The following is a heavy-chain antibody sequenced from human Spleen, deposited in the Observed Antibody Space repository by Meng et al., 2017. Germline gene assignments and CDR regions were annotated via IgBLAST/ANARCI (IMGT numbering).Heavy chain of an antibody. D-gene: IGHD3-10*01. J-gene: IGHJ3*02. CDR2: IYHNGDT. CDR1: DDSISSYY. V-gene: IGHV4-59*01. Sequence: SETLSLTCTVSDDSISSYYWNWIRQPPGKGLEWIGFIYHNGDTNYNPSLKSRVTISVDTSKNQFSLKLSSVTAADTAVYYCARESYRGVIIDAFDIWGQGTMVTVSS. CDR3: ARESYRGVIIDAFDI.